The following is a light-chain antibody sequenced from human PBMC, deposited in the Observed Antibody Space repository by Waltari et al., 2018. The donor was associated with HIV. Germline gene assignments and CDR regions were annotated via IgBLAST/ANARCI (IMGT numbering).Light chain of an antibody. CDR2: EGS. CDR1: SSDVGNYNP. V-gene: IGLV2-23*01. CDR3: CSYANSSTV. J-gene: IGLJ2*01. Sequence: QSALTQFASVSGSPGQSITISCTGTSSDVGNYNPVSWYQQHPGKAPKLMIYEGSKRPSGGSNRFSRSKSGNTASLTISGHQAEDEADYYCCSYANSSTVFGGGTKVTVL.